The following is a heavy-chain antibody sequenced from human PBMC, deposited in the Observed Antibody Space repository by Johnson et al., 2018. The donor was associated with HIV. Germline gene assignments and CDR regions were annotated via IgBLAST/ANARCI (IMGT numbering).Heavy chain of an antibody. CDR3: ARVTFFGVTKVDAFDI. J-gene: IGHJ3*02. V-gene: IGHV3-20*04. Sequence: VQLVESGGGVVRPGGSLRLSCAASGFSFDNNGMTWVRQAPGKGLEWVSGINWNGGSTDYVDSVKGRFTVSRDTAKHSLYLQMKSLKAEDTALYYCARVTFFGVTKVDAFDIWGQGTMVTVSS. CDR2: INWNGGST. CDR1: GFSFDNNG. D-gene: IGHD3-3*01.